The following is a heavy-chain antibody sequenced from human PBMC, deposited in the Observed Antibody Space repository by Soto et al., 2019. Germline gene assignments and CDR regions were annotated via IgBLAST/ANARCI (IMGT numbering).Heavy chain of an antibody. V-gene: IGHV6-1*01. CDR3: AMWNDLDV. CDR1: GDIVSSDITS. D-gene: IGHD1-1*01. CDR2: TYYRSTWFH. J-gene: IGHJ3*01. Sequence: QGQLQQSGPGLVKHSQTLSLTCAISGDIVSSDITSWNWIRQSPSRGLEWLGRTYYRSTWFHDYASSVKSRITINPDTSKNQFSLELKSMPPEDTAVYYCAMWNDLDVWGHGTVVTVSS.